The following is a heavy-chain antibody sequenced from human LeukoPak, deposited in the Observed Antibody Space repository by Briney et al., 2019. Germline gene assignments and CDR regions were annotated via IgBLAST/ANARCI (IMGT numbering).Heavy chain of an antibody. Sequence: GGSLRLSCAGSGFTFRDYYMSWIRQAPGKGLEWVSYISSSGSTIYYADSVKGRFTISRDNAKNSLYLQMNSLRAEDTAVYYCARGRVDIVATPNYWGQGTLVTVSS. CDR1: GFTFRDYY. J-gene: IGHJ4*02. CDR2: ISSSGSTI. D-gene: IGHD5-12*01. CDR3: ARGRVDIVATPNY. V-gene: IGHV3-11*01.